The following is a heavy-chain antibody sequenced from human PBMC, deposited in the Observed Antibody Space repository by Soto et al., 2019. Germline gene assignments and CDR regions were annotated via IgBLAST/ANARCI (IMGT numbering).Heavy chain of an antibody. J-gene: IGHJ4*02. CDR1: GGSISSSSYY. D-gene: IGHD3-22*01. Sequence: QLQLQESGPGLVKPSETLSLTCTVSGGSISSSSYYWGWIRQPPGKGLECIGSVYYRGSTYDNPSLKRRITLSVDRSKSQFSLKLTSVTAADTAVYYCARLLYDSRGYYYFDYWGQGTLVTVSS. CDR2: VYYRGST. V-gene: IGHV4-39*01. CDR3: ARLLYDSRGYYYFDY.